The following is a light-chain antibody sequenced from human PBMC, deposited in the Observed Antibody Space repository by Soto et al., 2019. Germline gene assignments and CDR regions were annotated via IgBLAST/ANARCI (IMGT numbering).Light chain of an antibody. J-gene: IGKJ5*01. CDR3: QQSYSMPIT. CDR1: QTISSF. CDR2: GAS. Sequence: DIQMTQFPSSLSASVGDRVTITCRASQTISSFLIWYQHKPGKGPKLLIYGASSLQSGVPSRFSGSGSGTDFTLTISSLQPEDCGTYYCQQSYSMPITFGQGTRLEIK. V-gene: IGKV1-39*01.